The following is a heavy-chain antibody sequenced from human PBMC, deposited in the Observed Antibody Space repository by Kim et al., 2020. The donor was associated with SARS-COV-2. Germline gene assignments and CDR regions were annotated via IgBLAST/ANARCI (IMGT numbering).Heavy chain of an antibody. D-gene: IGHD3-3*01. CDR1: GFTFSSYG. J-gene: IGHJ5*02. Sequence: GGSLRLSCAASGFTFSSYGMHWVRQAPGKGLEWVAVIWYDGSNKYYADSVKGRFTISRDNSKNTLYPQMNSLRAEDTAVYYCARDRVTIFGVVIKGNLFDPWGQGTLVTVSS. V-gene: IGHV3-33*01. CDR2: IWYDGSNK. CDR3: ARDRVTIFGVVIKGNLFDP.